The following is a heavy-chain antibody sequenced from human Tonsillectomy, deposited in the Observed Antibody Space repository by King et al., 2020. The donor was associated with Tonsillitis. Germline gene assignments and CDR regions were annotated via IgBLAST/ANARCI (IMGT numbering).Heavy chain of an antibody. J-gene: IGHJ4*02. CDR1: GYSFTSYW. Sequence: QLVQSGAEVKKPGESLKISCKGSGYSFTSYWIGWVQQMPGKGLEGMGIIYSGESVTRYSPSFQGQVTISADNSISTAYLQWSSLKASDTAMYYCARLWFDGSYSDYWGQGTLVTVSS. CDR2: IYSGESVT. CDR3: ARLWFDGSYSDY. V-gene: IGHV5-51*07. D-gene: IGHD5-18*01.